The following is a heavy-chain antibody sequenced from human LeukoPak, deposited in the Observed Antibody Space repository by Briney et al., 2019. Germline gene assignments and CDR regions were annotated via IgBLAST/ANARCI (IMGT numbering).Heavy chain of an antibody. CDR3: ARGRGEIRY. V-gene: IGHV4-34*01. CDR1: GGSFSGYY. J-gene: IGHJ4*02. D-gene: IGHD3-16*01. CDR2: VNHSGST. Sequence: SETLSLTCAVYGGSFSGYYWSWIRQPPGKGLEWIGEVNHSGSTNYNPSLESRVTISVDTSKNQFSLKLSSVTAADTAVYYCARGRGEIRYWGQGTLVTVSS.